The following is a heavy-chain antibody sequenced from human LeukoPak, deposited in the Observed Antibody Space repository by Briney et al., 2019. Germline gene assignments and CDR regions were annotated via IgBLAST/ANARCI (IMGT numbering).Heavy chain of an antibody. Sequence: PSETLSLTCAVYGGSFSGYYWSWIRQPPGKGLEWIGEINHSGSTNYNPSLKSRVTISVDTSKNQFSLKLSSVTAADTAVYYCARALIAARRHYYYYMDVWGKGTTVTVSS. CDR3: ARALIAARRHYYYYMDV. J-gene: IGHJ6*03. V-gene: IGHV4-34*01. D-gene: IGHD6-6*01. CDR2: INHSGST. CDR1: GGSFSGYY.